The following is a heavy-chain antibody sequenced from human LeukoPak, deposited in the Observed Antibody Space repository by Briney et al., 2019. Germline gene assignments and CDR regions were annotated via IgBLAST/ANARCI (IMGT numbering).Heavy chain of an antibody. CDR3: ALEVYYYDSSGYIH. CDR1: GYTFTSYG. D-gene: IGHD3-22*01. Sequence: WASVKVSCKASGYTFTSYGISWVRQAPGQGLEWMGWISAYNGNTNYAQKLQGRVTMTTDTSTSTAYMELRSLRSDDTAVYYCALEVYYYDSSGYIHWCQGTLVTVSS. CDR2: ISAYNGNT. V-gene: IGHV1-18*01. J-gene: IGHJ4*02.